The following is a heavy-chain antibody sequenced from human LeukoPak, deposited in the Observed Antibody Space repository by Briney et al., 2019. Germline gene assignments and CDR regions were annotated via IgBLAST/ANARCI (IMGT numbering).Heavy chain of an antibody. CDR1: GYTFTSYY. Sequence: ASVEVSCKASGYTFTSYYMHWVRQAPGQGLEWMGIINPSGGSTSYAQKLQGRVTMTRDTSTSTVYTELSSLRSEDTAVYYCARGGVLRYFDWYMGFDPWGQGTLVTVSS. D-gene: IGHD3-9*01. CDR2: INPSGGST. J-gene: IGHJ5*02. V-gene: IGHV1-46*01. CDR3: ARGGVLRYFDWYMGFDP.